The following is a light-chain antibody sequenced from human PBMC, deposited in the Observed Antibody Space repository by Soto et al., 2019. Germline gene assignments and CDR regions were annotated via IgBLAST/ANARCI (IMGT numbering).Light chain of an antibody. V-gene: IGLV4-60*03. CDR1: SGHSSHI. J-gene: IGLJ3*02. Sequence: QAVVTQSSSASASLGSSVKLTCTLNSGHSSHIIAWHQQQPGKAPRYLMKLEGSGNYNKGSGVPDRFSGSSSGADRYLTISNLQSEDEADYYCETWDSNIGVFGEGTQLTVL. CDR2: LEGSGNY. CDR3: ETWDSNIGV.